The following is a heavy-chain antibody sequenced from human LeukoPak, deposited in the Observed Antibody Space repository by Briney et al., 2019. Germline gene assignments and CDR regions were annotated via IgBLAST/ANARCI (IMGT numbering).Heavy chain of an antibody. CDR1: DGSISSYY. Sequence: PSETLSLTCTVSDGSISSYYWSWIRQPPGKGLEWIGYIYYSGSTNYNPSLKSRVTISVDTSKNQFSLKLSSVTAADTAVYYCARDRAAAGTGGFDYWGQGTLVTVSS. D-gene: IGHD6-13*01. CDR3: ARDRAAAGTGGFDY. J-gene: IGHJ4*02. V-gene: IGHV4-59*01. CDR2: IYYSGST.